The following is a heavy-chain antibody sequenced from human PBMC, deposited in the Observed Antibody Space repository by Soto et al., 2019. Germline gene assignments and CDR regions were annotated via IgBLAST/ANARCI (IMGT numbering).Heavy chain of an antibody. CDR1: GYTFTGYY. Sequence: ASVKVSCKACGYTFTGYYMHWVRQAPGQGLEWMGWINPNSGGTNYAQKFQGRVTMTRDTSISTAYMELSRLRSDDTAVYYCARAAARIQFSDYWGQGTLVTVSS. D-gene: IGHD6-6*01. J-gene: IGHJ4*02. CDR3: ARAAARIQFSDY. V-gene: IGHV1-2*02. CDR2: INPNSGGT.